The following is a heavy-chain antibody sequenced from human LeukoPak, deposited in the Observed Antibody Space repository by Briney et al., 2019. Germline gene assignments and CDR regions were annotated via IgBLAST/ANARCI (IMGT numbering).Heavy chain of an antibody. V-gene: IGHV3-30*02. Sequence: GGSLTLSCAASGFSFTRFGMQWVRQAPGKGLEGVTFIRSDGSIKYYADSVKGRFTISRDNSKKTLYLQMNSLRAEDTAVYYCAKDVSTNCVGDCPPDYWGQGTLVTVSS. J-gene: IGHJ4*02. D-gene: IGHD2-21*02. CDR3: AKDVSTNCVGDCPPDY. CDR2: IRSDGSIK. CDR1: GFSFTRFG.